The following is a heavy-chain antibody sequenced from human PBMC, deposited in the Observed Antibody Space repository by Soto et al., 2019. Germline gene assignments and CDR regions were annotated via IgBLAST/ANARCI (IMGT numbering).Heavy chain of an antibody. D-gene: IGHD1-26*01. J-gene: IGHJ4*02. CDR3: ARDHSGSYPGHFDY. CDR1: GFTFSSYG. V-gene: IGHV3-33*01. Sequence: GGSLRLSCAASGFTFSSYGMHWVRQAPGKGLEWVAVIWYDGSNKYYADSVKGRFTISRDNSKNTLYLQMNSLRAEDTAVYYCARDHSGSYPGHFDYWGQGTLVTVSS. CDR2: IWYDGSNK.